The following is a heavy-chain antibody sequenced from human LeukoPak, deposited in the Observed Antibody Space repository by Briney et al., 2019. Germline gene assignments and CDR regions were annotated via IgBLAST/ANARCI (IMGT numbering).Heavy chain of an antibody. CDR1: GGSFNDYY. D-gene: IGHD5-24*01. Sequence: KPSETLSLTCAVYGGSFNDYYWNWIRQPPGKGLEWIGEINLRGSTTYNPSLKSRVTISLDESKNQFSLKLSSVTAADTAVYYCARHRDGYNLPFDYWGQGTLVTVSS. J-gene: IGHJ4*02. V-gene: IGHV4-34*01. CDR2: INLRGST. CDR3: ARHRDGYNLPFDY.